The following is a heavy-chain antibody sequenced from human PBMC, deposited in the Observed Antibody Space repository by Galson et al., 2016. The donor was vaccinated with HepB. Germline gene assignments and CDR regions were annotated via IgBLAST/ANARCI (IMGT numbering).Heavy chain of an antibody. CDR3: ARNGVGLRPGYQFDP. D-gene: IGHD2-8*01. V-gene: IGHV4-4*02. CDR2: IHHGGTT. CDR1: VDSISSTYW. Sequence: LTCAVSVDSISSTYWWTWVRQPPRKGLEWIGEIHHGGTTHYNPSLKSRVTISVDKSKNQFSLMLTSVTDADTAVYYCARNGVGLRPGYQFDPWGQGTLVTVSS. J-gene: IGHJ5*02.